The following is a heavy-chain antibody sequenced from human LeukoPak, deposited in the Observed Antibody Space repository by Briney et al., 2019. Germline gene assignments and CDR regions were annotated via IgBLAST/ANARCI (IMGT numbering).Heavy chain of an antibody. Sequence: ASVKVSCKASGYTFTTYSMNWVRQAPGQGLEWMGWIDTNTGNPTYAQGFTGRFVFSLDTSVSTAYLQISSLEAEDTAFYYCTRDQRQTSFDYWGQGTLVTVSS. CDR3: TRDQRQTSFDY. V-gene: IGHV7-4-1*02. CDR1: GYTFTTYS. CDR2: IDTNTGNP. J-gene: IGHJ4*02.